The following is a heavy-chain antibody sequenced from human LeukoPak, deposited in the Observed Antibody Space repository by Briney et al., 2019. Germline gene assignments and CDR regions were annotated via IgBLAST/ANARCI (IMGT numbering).Heavy chain of an antibody. CDR2: IIPIFGTA. Sequence: GASVKVSCKAYGGTFSSYAISWVRQAPGQGLEWMGGIIPIFGTANYAQKFQGRVTITADESTSTAYMELSSLRSEDTAVYYCARGALRSNWFDPWGQGTLVTVSS. V-gene: IGHV1-69*13. CDR3: ARGALRSNWFDP. CDR1: GGTFSSYA. J-gene: IGHJ5*02. D-gene: IGHD4-17*01.